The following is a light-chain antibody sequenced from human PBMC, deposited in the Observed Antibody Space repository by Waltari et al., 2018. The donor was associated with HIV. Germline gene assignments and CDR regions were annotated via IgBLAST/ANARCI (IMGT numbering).Light chain of an antibody. V-gene: IGKV3-20*01. J-gene: IGKJ3*01. Sequence: IVLTQSPATLSLSPGERAALSCRASQIITSGYLAWYKQKPGQAPRLLIYGASSRATGIPDRFSGSGSGTDFTLTISRLEPEDFAVYYCQQYGTSLITFGPGTTVDIK. CDR1: QIITSGY. CDR3: QQYGTSLIT. CDR2: GAS.